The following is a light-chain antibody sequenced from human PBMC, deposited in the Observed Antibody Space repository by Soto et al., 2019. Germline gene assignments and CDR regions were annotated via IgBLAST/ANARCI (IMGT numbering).Light chain of an antibody. V-gene: IGKV1-5*01. CDR1: QSIGSS. CDR2: DAS. Sequence: DIQMTQSPSTLSASVGDRVTITCRASQSIGSSLAWYQQKRGKGPKLLIYDASTLESGVPSKFSGSGFGTEFALTISSLQPDDFATFYCQQYNSYGTFGEGTKLEIK. CDR3: QQYNSYGT. J-gene: IGKJ2*01.